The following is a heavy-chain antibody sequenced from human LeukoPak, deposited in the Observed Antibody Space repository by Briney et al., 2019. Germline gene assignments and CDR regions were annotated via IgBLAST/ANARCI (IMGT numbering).Heavy chain of an antibody. CDR2: IYYSGST. CDR1: GGSISSYY. D-gene: IGHD3-16*01. Sequence: SETLSLTCTVSGGSISSYYWSWIRQPPGKGLEWIGYIYYSGSTNYNPSLKSRVTISVDTSKNQFSLKLSSVTAADTTVYYRASLRTAFDIWGQGTMVTVSS. CDR3: ASLRTAFDI. J-gene: IGHJ3*02. V-gene: IGHV4-59*01.